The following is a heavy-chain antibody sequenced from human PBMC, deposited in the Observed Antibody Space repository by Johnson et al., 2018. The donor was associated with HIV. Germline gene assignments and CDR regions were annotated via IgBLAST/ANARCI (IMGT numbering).Heavy chain of an antibody. V-gene: IGHV3-30*02. CDR2: IRYDGSNK. D-gene: IGHD6-6*01. J-gene: IGHJ3*02. CDR3: VRVMGGYYSSSFGNAFDI. CDR1: GFTFSSYG. Sequence: VQLVESGGGVVQPGGSLRLSCAASGFTFSSYGMHWVRQAPGKGLEWVAFIRYDGSNKYYADSVKGRFTISRDNSKNTLYLQMNSLRAEDTAVYYCVRVMGGYYSSSFGNAFDIWGQGTMVTVSS.